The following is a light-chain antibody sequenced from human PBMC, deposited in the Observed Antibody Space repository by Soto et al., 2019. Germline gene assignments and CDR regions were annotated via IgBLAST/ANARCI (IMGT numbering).Light chain of an antibody. J-gene: IGKJ2*01. CDR3: MQAFYSPHT. Sequence: DIVMTQSPLSLPVTPGEPASISCRSSQSRLHSNGDYYLDWFLQKPGQSPQVLIYLGSNRASGVPDRFSGSGLGTDFTLKISRVEAEDVGVYDCMQAFYSPHTFGQGTKLEIK. V-gene: IGKV2-28*01. CDR2: LGS. CDR1: QSRLHSNGDYY.